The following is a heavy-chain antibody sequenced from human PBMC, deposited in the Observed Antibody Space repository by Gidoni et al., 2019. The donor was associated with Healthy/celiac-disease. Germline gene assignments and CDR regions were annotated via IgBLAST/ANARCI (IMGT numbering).Heavy chain of an antibody. CDR3: ARYIVVVPALYYYYGMDV. CDR2: IYYSGST. CDR1: GGSISRSSYY. J-gene: IGHJ6*02. D-gene: IGHD2-2*01. Sequence: QLQLQESGPGLVKPSETLSLPCTVSGGSISRSSYYWGWIRQPPGKALEWIGSIYYSGSTDYNPCLKSRVTISVDTSKNQFSLKLSSVTAADTAVYYCARYIVVVPALYYYYGMDVWGQGTTVTVSS. V-gene: IGHV4-39*01.